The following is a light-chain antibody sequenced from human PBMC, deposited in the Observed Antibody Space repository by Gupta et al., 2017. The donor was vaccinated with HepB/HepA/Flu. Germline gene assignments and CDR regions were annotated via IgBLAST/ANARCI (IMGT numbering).Light chain of an antibody. CDR3: QSFDNSLRGTV. Sequence: GSSSNIGAGNHVHWYQQLPGAAPKVLIYENNNRPSEVPDRFSGSTSGTSASLAITGLQAEDEADYYCQSFDNSLRGTVFGGGTKVAVL. CDR1: SSNIGAGNH. CDR2: ENN. J-gene: IGLJ1*01. V-gene: IGLV1-40*01.